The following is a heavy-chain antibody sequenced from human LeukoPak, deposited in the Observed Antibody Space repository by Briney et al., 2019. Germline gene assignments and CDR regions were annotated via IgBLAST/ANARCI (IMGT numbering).Heavy chain of an antibody. D-gene: IGHD5-18*01. Sequence: SETLSLTCTVSGGSISSYYWSWIRQPPGKGLEWIGYIYYSGSTNYNPSLKSRVTISLDTSKNQFSLKLSSVTAADTALYYCARAGYDYGFFNLDYWGQGTLVTVSS. J-gene: IGHJ4*02. CDR2: IYYSGST. CDR3: ARAGYDYGFFNLDY. V-gene: IGHV4-59*08. CDR1: GGSISSYY.